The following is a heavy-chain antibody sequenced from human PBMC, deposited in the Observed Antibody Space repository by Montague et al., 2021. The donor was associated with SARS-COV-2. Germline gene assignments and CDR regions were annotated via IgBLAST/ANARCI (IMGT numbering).Heavy chain of an antibody. CDR3: VKDTYGSFDP. J-gene: IGHJ5*02. CDR2: ITPGGDIP. CDR1: GFSFSAYA. D-gene: IGHD5-24*01. Sequence: SLRLSCAASGFSFSAYAMSWVRQAPGKGLKWVSAITPGGDIPYYADSVRGRFTISRDNARNTVYLRMDSLRVEDTAVYYCVKDTYGSFDPWGLGTLVTVSS. V-gene: IGHV3-23*01.